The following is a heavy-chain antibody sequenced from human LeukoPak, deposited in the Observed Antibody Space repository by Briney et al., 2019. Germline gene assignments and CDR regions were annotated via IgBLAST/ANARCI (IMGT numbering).Heavy chain of an antibody. V-gene: IGHV3-9*01. Sequence: PGTSLRLSCVASEFTFADHAMHWVRRAPGQGLEWVTGINWNNDGIVYAASVKGRFTVSRDNAKNSTYLQMNSLGVDETAVYYCVRDRALAHFDHWGQGALVTVSS. CDR2: INWNNDGI. CDR3: VRDRALAHFDH. CDR1: EFTFADHA. J-gene: IGHJ4*02. D-gene: IGHD1-1*01.